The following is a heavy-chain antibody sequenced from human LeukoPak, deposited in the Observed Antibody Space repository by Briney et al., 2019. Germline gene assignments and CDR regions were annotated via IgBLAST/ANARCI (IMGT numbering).Heavy chain of an antibody. CDR2: MNPNSGNT. CDR3: ARAVNTYYDFWSGYHFLDYYGMDV. J-gene: IGHJ6*02. CDR1: GYTFTSYD. D-gene: IGHD3-3*01. Sequence: ASVKVSCKASGYTFTSYDINWVRQATGQGLEWMGWMNPNSGNTGYAQKFQGRVTMTRNTSISTAYMELSSLRSEDTAVYYCARAVNTYYDFWSGYHFLDYYGMDVWGQGTTVTVSS. V-gene: IGHV1-8*01.